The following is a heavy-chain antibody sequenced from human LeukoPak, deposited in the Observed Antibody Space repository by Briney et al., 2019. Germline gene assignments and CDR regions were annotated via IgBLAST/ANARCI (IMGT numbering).Heavy chain of an antibody. J-gene: IGHJ4*02. V-gene: IGHV3-49*04. CDR2: ARSKAYGETT. D-gene: IGHD4/OR15-4a*01. Sequence: GSLRPSLTTSGFTFGDFAMKWDRQAPGKGLGWVTLARSKAYGETTEYAASVAGRFSISRDDSRSTAYLLMNSLKTEDTAFYFCVRGQTVVGAKYYFDYWDQGTLVTVSS. CDR3: VRGQTVVGAKYYFDY. CDR1: GFTFGDFA.